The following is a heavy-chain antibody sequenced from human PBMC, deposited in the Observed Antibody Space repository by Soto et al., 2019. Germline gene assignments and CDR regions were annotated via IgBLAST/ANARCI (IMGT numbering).Heavy chain of an antibody. V-gene: IGHV3-23*01. Sequence: GGSLRLSCAASGFSFNNYAMAWGRQAPRKGQEWVSGISGKGESIYYADTVKGRFTISRDNSKNTLYLQMNSLRGEDTAVYYCAKDCFSSTLTGYQNLFDPWGLGTLVTVSS. D-gene: IGHD3-9*01. CDR3: AKDCFSSTLTGYQNLFDP. J-gene: IGHJ5*02. CDR2: ISGKGESI. CDR1: GFSFNNYA.